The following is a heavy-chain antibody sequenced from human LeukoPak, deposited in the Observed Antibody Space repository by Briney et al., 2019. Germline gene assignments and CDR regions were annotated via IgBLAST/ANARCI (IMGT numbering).Heavy chain of an antibody. Sequence: SETLSLTCAVYGGSFSGYYWSWIRQPPGKGLEWIGEINHSGSTNYNPSLKSRVTISVDTSKNQFSLKLSSVTAADTAVYYCARDAALTIFGVVITRGVYDYWGQGTLVTVSS. J-gene: IGHJ4*02. CDR2: INHSGST. CDR3: ARDAALTIFGVVITRGVYDY. D-gene: IGHD3-3*01. V-gene: IGHV4-34*01. CDR1: GGSFSGYY.